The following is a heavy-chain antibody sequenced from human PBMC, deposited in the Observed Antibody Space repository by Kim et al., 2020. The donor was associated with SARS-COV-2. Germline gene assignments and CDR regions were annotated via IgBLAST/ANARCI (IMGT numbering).Heavy chain of an antibody. D-gene: IGHD5-18*01. V-gene: IGHV3-21*01. Sequence: GGSLRLSCAASGFIINDYSINWVRQAPGKGLEWVSFVSVSSEKIYYADSVRGRFTISRDNSKNSLYLQMNSLRAEDTAVYYCARRAQLWSNDEVHWGQGTLVFVSS. CDR3: ARRAQLWSNDEVH. CDR1: GFIINDYS. J-gene: IGHJ4*02. CDR2: VSVSSEKI.